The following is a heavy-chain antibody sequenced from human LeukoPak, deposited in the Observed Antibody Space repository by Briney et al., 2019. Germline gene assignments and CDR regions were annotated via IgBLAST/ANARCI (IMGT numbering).Heavy chain of an antibody. V-gene: IGHV3-74*01. CDR3: ATKQWLAPPPDS. Sequence: GGSLRLSCAASGFTFSKYGMLWVRQAPGKGLESVSRINTDGTVTTYADSVKARFTVSRDNAENTMFVQMNSVRDEDTAVYYCATKQWLAPPPDSWGQGTPVTVSS. CDR2: INTDGTVT. J-gene: IGHJ4*02. D-gene: IGHD6-19*01. CDR1: GFTFSKYG.